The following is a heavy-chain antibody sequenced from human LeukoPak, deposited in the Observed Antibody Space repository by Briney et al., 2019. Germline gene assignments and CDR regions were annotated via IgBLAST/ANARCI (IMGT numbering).Heavy chain of an antibody. D-gene: IGHD3-3*01. V-gene: IGHV1-69*05. CDR3: ATRRIFGVVIDAFDI. Sequence: WASVKVSCKASGGTFSSYAISWVRQAPGQGLEWIGGIIPIFGTANYAQKFQGRVTITTDESTSTAYMELSSLRSEDTAVYYCATRRIFGVVIDAFDIWGQGTMVTVSS. CDR2: IIPIFGTA. J-gene: IGHJ3*02. CDR1: GGTFSSYA.